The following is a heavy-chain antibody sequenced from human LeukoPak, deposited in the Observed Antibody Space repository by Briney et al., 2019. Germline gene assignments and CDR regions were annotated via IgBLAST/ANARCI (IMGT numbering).Heavy chain of an antibody. Sequence: PGGSLRLSCAASGFTFSDYGMHWVRQAPGKGLEWVAVISYDGSNEYYADSVKGRFTVSRDNSKNTLYLQMTNLGSEDMAVYYCVKARGLSRLAGDAFHLWGQGTMVIVSS. CDR1: GFTFSDYG. J-gene: IGHJ3*01. CDR3: VKARGLSRLAGDAFHL. D-gene: IGHD6-19*01. CDR2: ISYDGSNE. V-gene: IGHV3-30*18.